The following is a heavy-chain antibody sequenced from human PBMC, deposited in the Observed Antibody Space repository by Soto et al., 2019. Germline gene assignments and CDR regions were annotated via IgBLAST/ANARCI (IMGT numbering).Heavy chain of an antibody. J-gene: IGHJ6*03. D-gene: IGHD2-2*01. CDR2: ISGSGGST. V-gene: IGHV3-23*01. Sequence: GGSLRLSCAASGFTFSSYAMSWVRQAPGKGLEWVSAISGSGGSTYYADSVKGRFTISRDNSKNTLYLQMNSLRAEDTAVYYCATSYDIVVVPAAMDYYYYMDVWGKGTTVTVSS. CDR1: GFTFSSYA. CDR3: ATSYDIVVVPAAMDYYYYMDV.